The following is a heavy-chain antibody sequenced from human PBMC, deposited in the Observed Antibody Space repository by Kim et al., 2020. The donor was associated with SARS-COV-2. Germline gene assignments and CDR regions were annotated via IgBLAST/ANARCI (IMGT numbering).Heavy chain of an antibody. V-gene: IGHV4-34*01. CDR3: ARDRAGVVPPPILGIGPYFEFYAMDV. Sequence: SETLSLTCAVYGGSLSGYHWTWIRQAPGKGLEWIGEINHSGSTNCNPSLKSRVTISLDGSKNQFSVNLRSMTAADTAVYYCARDRAGVVPPPILGIGPYFEFYAMDVWGQGTTVTVSS. J-gene: IGHJ6*02. CDR1: GGSLSGYH. D-gene: IGHD2-2*02. CDR2: INHSGST.